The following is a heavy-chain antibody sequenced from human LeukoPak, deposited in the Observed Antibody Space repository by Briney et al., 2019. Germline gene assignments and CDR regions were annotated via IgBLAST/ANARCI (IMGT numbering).Heavy chain of an antibody. V-gene: IGHV4-61*02. CDR1: GGSISSPSYY. Sequence: TLSLTCTVSGGSISSPSYYWSWIRQPAGKGLERIGRIYTSGSTNYNPSLKSRVTISVDTSKNQFSLKLSSVTAADTAAYYCARDSSGWYSEYNWFDPWGQGTLVTVSS. D-gene: IGHD6-19*01. J-gene: IGHJ5*02. CDR2: IYTSGST. CDR3: ARDSSGWYSEYNWFDP.